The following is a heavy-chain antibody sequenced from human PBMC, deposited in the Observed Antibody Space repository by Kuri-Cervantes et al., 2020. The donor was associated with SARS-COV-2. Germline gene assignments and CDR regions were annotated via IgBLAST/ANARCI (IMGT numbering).Heavy chain of an antibody. CDR3: ARGGWSLDC. CDR1: DGSISSSSYY. CDR2: IYYSGST. V-gene: IGHV4-39*07. Sequence: SETLSLTCTVSDGSISSSSYYWGWIRQPPGKGLEWIGSIYYSGSTYYNPSLKSRVTISVDTSKNQFSLKLSSVTTADTAVYYCARGGWSLDCWGQGTLVTVSS. J-gene: IGHJ4*02. D-gene: IGHD6-19*01.